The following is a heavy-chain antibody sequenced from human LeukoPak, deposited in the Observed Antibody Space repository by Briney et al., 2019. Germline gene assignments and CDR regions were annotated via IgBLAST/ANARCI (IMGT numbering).Heavy chain of an antibody. J-gene: IGHJ4*02. D-gene: IGHD1-26*01. CDR3: ARDLHWGASDS. CDR2: INVDGSVT. CDR1: GFTFSSLW. Sequence: PGGSLRLSCAASGFTFSSLWMHWVRQVPGKGLEWVSRINVDGSVTAYADSVEGRFTISRDNAKNTLFLQMNSLRAEDAAIYYCARDLHWGASDSWGQGTLVTVSS. V-gene: IGHV3-74*01.